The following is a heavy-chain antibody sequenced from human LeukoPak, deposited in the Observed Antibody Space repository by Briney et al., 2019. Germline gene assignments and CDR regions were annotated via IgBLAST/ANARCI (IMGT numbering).Heavy chain of an antibody. CDR3: ARHATGSYSVPWLDP. CDR1: GGSISSHY. Sequence: KASETLSLTCTVSGGSISSHYGSWIRQPPGKGLEWIGYISDSGSTIYNPSLKSRVTILGDTSKNQFSLKLSSVTAADTAVYYCARHATGSYSVPWLDPWGQGTLVTVSS. V-gene: IGHV4-59*08. CDR2: ISDSGST. J-gene: IGHJ5*02. D-gene: IGHD3-10*01.